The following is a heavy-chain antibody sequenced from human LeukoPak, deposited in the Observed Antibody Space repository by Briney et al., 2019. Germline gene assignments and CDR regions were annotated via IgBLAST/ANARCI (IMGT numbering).Heavy chain of an antibody. CDR1: GFGVSNYG. D-gene: IGHD3-3*01. CDR3: AKDFWRDSPD. Sequence: GGSLRLSCAVSGFGVSNYGMHWVRQAPGKGLEWVSFIESNGNVRYYADSAKGRFTISRDNSKNTLYLQMNSLRAEDTALYYCAKDFWRDSPDWGQGTLVTVSS. J-gene: IGHJ4*02. CDR2: IESNGNVR. V-gene: IGHV3-30*02.